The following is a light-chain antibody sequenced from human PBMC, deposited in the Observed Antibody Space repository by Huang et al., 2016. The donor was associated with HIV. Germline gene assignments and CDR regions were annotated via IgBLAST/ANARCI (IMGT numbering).Light chain of an antibody. CDR1: QSISSN. Sequence: EIVMTQSPATLSVSPGERATLSCRASQSISSNLAWYQQKFGQAPRLLIYGASTRATGSPARFSGSGSGTEFTRTISSLRSEDFAVYYCQQYNDWPPEYTFGLGTKLEIK. V-gene: IGKV3-15*01. J-gene: IGKJ2*01. CDR2: GAS. CDR3: QQYNDWPPEYT.